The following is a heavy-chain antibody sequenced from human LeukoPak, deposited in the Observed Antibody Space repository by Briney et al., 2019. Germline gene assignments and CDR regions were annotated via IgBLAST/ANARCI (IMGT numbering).Heavy chain of an antibody. J-gene: IGHJ4*02. Sequence: PSQTLSLTCAVSGGSISSGGYSWSWIRQPPGKGLEWIGYIYHSGSTYYNPSLKSRVTISVDRSKNQFSLKLSSVTAADTAVYYCARYGDYGGFFDYWGQGTLVTVSS. D-gene: IGHD4-17*01. V-gene: IGHV4-30-2*01. CDR2: IYHSGST. CDR1: GGSISSGGYS. CDR3: ARYGDYGGFFDY.